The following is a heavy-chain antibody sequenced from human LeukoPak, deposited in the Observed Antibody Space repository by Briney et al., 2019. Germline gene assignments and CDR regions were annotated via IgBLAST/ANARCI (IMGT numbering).Heavy chain of an antibody. CDR1: GFTFSSYA. V-gene: IGHV3-23*01. Sequence: PGASLRLSCAASGFTFSSYAMSWVRQAPGKGLEWVSVISGSGGNTYYADSVKGRFTISRDNSKSTLYLQMNSLRAEDTAIYYCAKDGKGAPVAGTGYFDYWGQGTLVTVSS. D-gene: IGHD6-19*01. J-gene: IGHJ4*02. CDR2: ISGSGGNT. CDR3: AKDGKGAPVAGTGYFDY.